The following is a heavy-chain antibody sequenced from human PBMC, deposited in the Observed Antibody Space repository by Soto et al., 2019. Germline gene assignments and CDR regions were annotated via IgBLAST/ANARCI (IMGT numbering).Heavy chain of an antibody. J-gene: IGHJ4*02. V-gene: IGHV3-64*01. CDR1: GFTFSSFN. D-gene: IGHD2-21*01. CDR3: ARDDWGPDY. Sequence: EVQLVESGGGLVQPGGSLRLSCAASGFTFSSFNMQWVRQAPGKGLEYIADISSNGDTTYYANSEKGRFTISRDNSKNTLYLQMGSLRTEDMAVYYCARDDWGPDYWGQGTLVTVSS. CDR2: ISSNGDTT.